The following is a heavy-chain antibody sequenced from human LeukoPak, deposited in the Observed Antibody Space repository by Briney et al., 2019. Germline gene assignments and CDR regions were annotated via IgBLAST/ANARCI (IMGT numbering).Heavy chain of an antibody. D-gene: IGHD2-21*02. CDR1: GFTFSSYG. CDR2: ISPSGRNT. J-gene: IGHJ4*02. V-gene: IGHV3-23*01. Sequence: GGTLRLSCAASGFTFSSYGMSWVRQAPGKGLEWVSAISPSGRNTYYADSVKGRFIISRDNAKNSLYLQMNSLRAEDTAVYYCAKMTIHGDSVLWGQGSLVTVSS. CDR3: AKMTIHGDSVL.